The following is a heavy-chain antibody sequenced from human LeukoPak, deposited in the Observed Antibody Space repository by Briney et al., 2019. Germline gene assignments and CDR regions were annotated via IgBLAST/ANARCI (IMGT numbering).Heavy chain of an antibody. CDR3: ARDIRRGNYDFWSGPYFDY. Sequence: GSLRLSCTASGFTFSSYAMSWVRQAPGKGLEWIGYIYYSGSTNYNPSLKSRVTISVDTSKNQFSLKLSSVTAADTAVYYCARDIRRGNYDFWSGPYFDYWGQGTLVTVSS. V-gene: IGHV4-59*01. CDR2: IYYSGST. J-gene: IGHJ4*02. CDR1: GFTFSSYA. D-gene: IGHD3-3*01.